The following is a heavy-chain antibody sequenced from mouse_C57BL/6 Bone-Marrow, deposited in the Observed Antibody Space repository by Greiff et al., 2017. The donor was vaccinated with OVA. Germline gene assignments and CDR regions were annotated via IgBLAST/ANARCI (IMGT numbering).Heavy chain of an antibody. V-gene: IGHV14-4*01. CDR3: VTGGWLRREDY. D-gene: IGHD2-2*01. CDR1: GFNIKDDY. J-gene: IGHJ2*01. CDR2: IDPENGDT. Sequence: VQLQQSGAELVRPGASVKLSCTASGFNIKDDYMHWVKQRPDQGLEWIGWIDPENGDTDSASKFQGQATLTADTSSNTAYLQLNSLTSEDTAVYYCVTGGWLRREDYWGQGTTLTVSS.